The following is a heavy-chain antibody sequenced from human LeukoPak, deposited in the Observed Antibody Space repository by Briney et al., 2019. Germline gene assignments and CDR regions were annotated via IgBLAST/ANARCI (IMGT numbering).Heavy chain of an antibody. CDR1: GGTFSSYA. D-gene: IGHD6-19*01. V-gene: IGHV1-69*04. Sequence: SVKVSCKASGGTFSSYAISWVRQAPGQGLEWMGRIIPILGIANYAQKFQGRVTITADKSTSTAYMELSSLRSEDTAVYYCARLYSSGWYDAFDIWGQGTMVTVSS. CDR3: ARLYSSGWYDAFDI. CDR2: IIPILGIA. J-gene: IGHJ3*02.